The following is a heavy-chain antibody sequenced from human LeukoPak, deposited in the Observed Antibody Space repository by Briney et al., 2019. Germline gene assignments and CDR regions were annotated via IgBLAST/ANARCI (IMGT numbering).Heavy chain of an antibody. J-gene: IGHJ4*02. CDR3: ARSVYTYGSFDF. Sequence: ASVKVSCKASGYTFTSYYMHWVRQAPGQGLEGMGWINPNGGGTYYAQKFQARVTMTRDTSTSTAYMELSSLRSDDAAVYYCARSVYTYGSFDFWGQGTLVTVSS. D-gene: IGHD2-15*01. V-gene: IGHV1-2*02. CDR2: INPNGGGT. CDR1: GYTFTSYY.